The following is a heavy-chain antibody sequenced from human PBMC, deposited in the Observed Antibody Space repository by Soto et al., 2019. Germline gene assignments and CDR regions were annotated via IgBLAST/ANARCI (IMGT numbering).Heavy chain of an antibody. CDR1: GFTFSSYS. V-gene: IGHV3-21*01. CDR3: ARTGSGGLPRDFDC. D-gene: IGHD2-15*01. CDR2: ISSDSNYI. J-gene: IGHJ4*03. Sequence: GGSLRLSCVASGFTFSSYSMNWVRQAPGGGLEWVSFISSDSNYIYYADLLKGQFTISRDNAKNSVYLEMNSLRGEDTAVYYCARTGSGGLPRDFDCWGKGTLVTVCS.